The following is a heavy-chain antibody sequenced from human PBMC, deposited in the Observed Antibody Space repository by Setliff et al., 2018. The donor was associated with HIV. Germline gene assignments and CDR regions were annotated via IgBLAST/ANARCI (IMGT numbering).Heavy chain of an antibody. CDR2: RWYDGSNK. D-gene: IGHD3-22*01. CDR3: AKQARYYYDSSGYYFDY. CDR1: GFTFDDYA. Sequence: PGGSLSLPWAASGFTFDDYAMHWFRQAPGKGLEWVAVRWYDGSNKYYADSVKGRFTISRDNSKNTLYLQMNSLRAEDTAVYYCAKQARYYYDSSGYYFDYWGQGTLVTVSS. V-gene: IGHV3-33*06. J-gene: IGHJ4*02.